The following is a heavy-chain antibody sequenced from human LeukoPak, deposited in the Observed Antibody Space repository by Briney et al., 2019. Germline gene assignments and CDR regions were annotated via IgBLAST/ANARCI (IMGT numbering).Heavy chain of an antibody. CDR1: AGSISSGDYY. Sequence: SQTLSLTCTLSAGSISSGDYYSSWIRQPPGKGLEWIGYIYYSGSTYYNPSLKSRVTISVDTSKNQFSRKLSSVTAADTAVYYCARGEYSSSWYYFDYWGEGTLVTVSS. CDR2: IYYSGST. V-gene: IGHV4-30-4*01. D-gene: IGHD6-13*01. CDR3: ARGEYSSSWYYFDY. J-gene: IGHJ4*02.